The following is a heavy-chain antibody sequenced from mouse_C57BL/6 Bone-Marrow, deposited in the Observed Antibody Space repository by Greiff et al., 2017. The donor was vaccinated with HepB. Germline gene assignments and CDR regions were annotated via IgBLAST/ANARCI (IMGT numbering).Heavy chain of an antibody. CDR1: GFTFSSYA. V-gene: IGHV5-4*03. D-gene: IGHD1-1*01. CDR3: ARGSSYGYFDY. Sequence: EVKLVESGGGLVKPGGSLKLSCAASGFTFSSYAMSWVRQTPEKRLEWVATISDGGSYTYSPDNVKGRFTISRDNAKNNLYLQMSHLKSEDSDMYCYARGSSYGYFDYWGQGTTLTVSS. J-gene: IGHJ2*01. CDR2: ISDGGSYT.